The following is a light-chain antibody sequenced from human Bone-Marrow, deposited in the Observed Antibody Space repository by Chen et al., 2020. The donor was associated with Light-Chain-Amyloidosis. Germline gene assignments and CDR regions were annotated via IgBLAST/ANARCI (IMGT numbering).Light chain of an antibody. CDR3: QVWDRSSDRPV. CDR1: NIGSTS. Sequence: SYVLTQPSSVSVAPGQTATIACGGNNIGSTSVHWYQPTPGQAPVLVVYDDSDRPSGIPERLSGSNSGNTATLTISRVEAGDEADYYCQVWDRSSDRPVFGGGTKLTVL. V-gene: IGLV3-21*02. CDR2: DDS. J-gene: IGLJ3*02.